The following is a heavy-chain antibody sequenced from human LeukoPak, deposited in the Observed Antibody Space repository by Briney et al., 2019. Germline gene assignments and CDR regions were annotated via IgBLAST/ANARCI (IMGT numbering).Heavy chain of an antibody. D-gene: IGHD6-19*01. CDR3: ARCYSSAWCPWGDY. CDR1: GFTFSSYW. V-gene: IGHV3-7*01. CDR2: IKQDGSEK. Sequence: QPGGSLRLSCAVSGFTFSSYWMTWVRQAPGKGLEWVANIKQDGSEKYYVDSVRGRFTISRDNAKNSLYLQMNSLRAEDTAVYYCARCYSSAWCPWGDYWGQGTLVTVSS. J-gene: IGHJ4*02.